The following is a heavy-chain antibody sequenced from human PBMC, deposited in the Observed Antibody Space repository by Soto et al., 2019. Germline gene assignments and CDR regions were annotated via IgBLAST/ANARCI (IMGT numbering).Heavy chain of an antibody. D-gene: IGHD5-18*01. V-gene: IGHV1-69*13. CDR3: ARYHVDTAMVGVGHYYGMDV. Sequence: SVKVSCKASGGTFSSYAISWVRQAPGQGLEWMGGIIPIFGTANYAQKFQGRVTITADESTSTAYMELSSLRSEDTAVYYCARYHVDTAMVGVGHYYGMDVWGQGTTVT. CDR1: GGTFSSYA. CDR2: IIPIFGTA. J-gene: IGHJ6*02.